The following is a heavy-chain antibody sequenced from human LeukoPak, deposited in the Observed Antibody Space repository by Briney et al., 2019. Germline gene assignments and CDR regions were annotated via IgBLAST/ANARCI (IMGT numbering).Heavy chain of an antibody. CDR1: GFTISTNY. CDR3: ARGGYYYHDSSGYLYHFDY. D-gene: IGHD3-22*01. J-gene: IGHJ4*02. Sequence: PGGSLRLSCAASGFTISTNYMSWVRQAPGKGLEWVSTISSSSSYIDYADSVKGQFTISRDNAKNSLYLQMNSLRAEDTAVYYCARGGYYYHDSSGYLYHFDYWGQGTLVTVSS. V-gene: IGHV3-21*01. CDR2: ISSSSSYI.